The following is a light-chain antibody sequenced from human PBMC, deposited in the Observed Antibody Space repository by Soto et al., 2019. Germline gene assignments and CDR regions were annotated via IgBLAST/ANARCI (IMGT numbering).Light chain of an antibody. V-gene: IGLV2-14*01. CDR1: SRDVGGYNY. CDR3: SSYTSSSTYV. Sequence: QSALTQPASVSGSPGQSITISCTGTSRDVGGYNYVSWYQHHPGKAPKLMIYEVSNRPSGVSNRFSGSKSGNTASLTISGLQAEDEADYYCSSYTSSSTYVFGTGIKVTVL. J-gene: IGLJ1*01. CDR2: EVS.